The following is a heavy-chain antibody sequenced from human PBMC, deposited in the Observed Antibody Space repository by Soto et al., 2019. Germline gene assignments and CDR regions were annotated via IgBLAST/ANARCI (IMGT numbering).Heavy chain of an antibody. CDR2: TYYRSKWYN. CDR1: GDSVSSNSAA. D-gene: IGHD6-6*01. Sequence: SQTLSLTCVISGDSVSSNSAAWNWIRQSPSRGLEWLGRTYYRSKWYNDYAVSVKSRITINPDTSKNQFSLQLNSVTPEDTAVYFCARTLSSSAENWFDPWGQGTLGTVSS. CDR3: ARTLSSSAENWFDP. V-gene: IGHV6-1*01. J-gene: IGHJ5*02.